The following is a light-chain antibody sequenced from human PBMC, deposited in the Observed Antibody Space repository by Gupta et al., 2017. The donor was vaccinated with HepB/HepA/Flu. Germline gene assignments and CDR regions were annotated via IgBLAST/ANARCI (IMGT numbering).Light chain of an antibody. V-gene: IGKV3-20*01. CDR1: QSVSSSH. J-gene: IGKJ4*01. Sequence: EIVLTQSPGTLSLSPGERVTHSCRASQSVSSSHLAWYQQKPGQAPRLLIYGASRRATGIPDRFSGSGSGTDFTLTISRLEPEDFAVYYCQQYDRSTVTFGGGTKVEIK. CDR2: GAS. CDR3: QQYDRSTVT.